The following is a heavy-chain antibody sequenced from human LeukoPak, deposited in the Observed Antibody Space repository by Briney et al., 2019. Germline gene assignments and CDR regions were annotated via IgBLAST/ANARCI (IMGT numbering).Heavy chain of an antibody. CDR3: ARRYSYSSRPDY. CDR2: LYDSGST. D-gene: IGHD3-22*01. Sequence: PSETLPLTCTVSGGSISSSSYYWDWIRQPPGKGLEWIGNLYDSGSTHYNPSLRSRVTISADTSKNQFSLKLSSVTAADAAVYYCARRYSYSSRPDYWGQGTLVTVSA. CDR1: GGSISSSSYY. V-gene: IGHV4-39*01. J-gene: IGHJ4*02.